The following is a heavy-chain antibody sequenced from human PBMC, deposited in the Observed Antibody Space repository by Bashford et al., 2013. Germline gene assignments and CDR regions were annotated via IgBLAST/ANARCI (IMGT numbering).Heavy chain of an antibody. CDR1: GLSFSSYG. CDR2: ISYDGNDK. V-gene: IGHV3-30*18. Sequence: GSLRLSCVVSGLSFSSYGFHWVRQAPGRGPEWLAVISYDGNDKYYADSVKGRFTISRDNSRNTLHLQMDTLRVEDTAIYYCAKPLTRKGYCSSGGCPYYFDFWGQGTLVTVSS. CDR3: AKPLTRKGYCSSGGCPYYFDF. D-gene: IGHD2-15*01. J-gene: IGHJ4*02.